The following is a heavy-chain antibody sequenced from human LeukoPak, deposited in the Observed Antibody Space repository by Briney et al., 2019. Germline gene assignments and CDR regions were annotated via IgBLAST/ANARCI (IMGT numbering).Heavy chain of an antibody. CDR3: ARRWNYGRNYYIDV. D-gene: IGHD1-7*01. V-gene: IGHV4-34*01. J-gene: IGHJ6*03. Sequence: SESLSLTCAVYGGSFSNYYWSWIRQPPGKGLEWIGEINDSGTINYNPSLMSRVTISVDKSKNQFSLKLSSVTAADTAVYYCARRWNYGRNYYIDVWGKGATVSVSS. CDR1: GGSFSNYY. CDR2: INDSGTI.